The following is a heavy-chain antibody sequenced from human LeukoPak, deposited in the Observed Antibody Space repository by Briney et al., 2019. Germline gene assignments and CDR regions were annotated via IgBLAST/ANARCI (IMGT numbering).Heavy chain of an antibody. CDR3: ARDRDNYGPSAPDC. Sequence: PGGSLRLSCAASGFSFSSYAMNWVRQAPGQGLEWVAVISYDGTNIYYTDSVKGRFTISRDNSKNTLYLQMNSPRAEDTAVYYCARDRDNYGPSAPDCWGQGTLVTVSS. D-gene: IGHD5-18*01. V-gene: IGHV3-30*04. CDR1: GFSFSSYA. CDR2: ISYDGTNI. J-gene: IGHJ4*02.